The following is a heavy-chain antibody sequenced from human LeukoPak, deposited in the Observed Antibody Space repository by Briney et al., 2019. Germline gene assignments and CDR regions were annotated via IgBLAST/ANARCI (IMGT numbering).Heavy chain of an antibody. CDR3: AKEQNSKGFLDY. CDR2: ISGSGAGT. V-gene: IGHV3-23*01. CDR1: GFTFSTYA. Sequence: GGSLRLSCAASGFTFSTYAMSWVRQAPGKGLEWVSTISGSGAGTYYADSVKGRFTISRDNSKNTLYLQMSSLRAEDTAVYYCAKEQNSKGFLDYWGQGTLVTVSS. J-gene: IGHJ4*02. D-gene: IGHD4-23*01.